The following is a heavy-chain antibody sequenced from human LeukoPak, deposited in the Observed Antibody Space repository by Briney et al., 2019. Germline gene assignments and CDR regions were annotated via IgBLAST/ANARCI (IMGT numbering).Heavy chain of an antibody. CDR2: ISYDGSNE. CDR1: GFTFSSYG. Sequence: GGSLRLSCAASGFTFSSYGMHWVRQAPGKGLEWVAVISYDGSNEYYADSVKGRFTISRDNSKNTLYLQMNSLRAEDTAVYYCANEGYCSGGSCSAFDYWGQGTLVTVSS. CDR3: ANEGYCSGGSCSAFDY. J-gene: IGHJ4*02. V-gene: IGHV3-30*18. D-gene: IGHD2-15*01.